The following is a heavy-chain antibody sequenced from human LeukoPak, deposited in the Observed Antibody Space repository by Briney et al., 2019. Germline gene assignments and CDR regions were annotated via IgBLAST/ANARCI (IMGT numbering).Heavy chain of an antibody. J-gene: IGHJ5*02. CDR1: GFTFSYYT. CDR2: ISSTGSSI. CDR3: ARDDVAWNDVHWFDP. Sequence: AGGSLRLSCAASGFTFSYYTMSWVRQAPRKGLEWVSSISSTGSSIYYADSVKGRFTISRDNAKNSLYLQMSSLRVEDTAVYYCARDDVAWNDVHWFDPWGQGTLVTVSS. D-gene: IGHD1-1*01. V-gene: IGHV3-21*01.